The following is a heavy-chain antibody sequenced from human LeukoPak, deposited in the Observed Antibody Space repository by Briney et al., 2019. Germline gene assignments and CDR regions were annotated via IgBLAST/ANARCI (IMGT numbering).Heavy chain of an antibody. V-gene: IGHV3-21*01. CDR2: ISGSSIYI. Sequence: GGSLRLSCATSGFTFSAYSMNWVRQAPGKGLEWVSSISGSSIYINYADSVKGRSTISSDNAKNSLYLQMNSLRAEDTAVYYCARDLDYGGNPNYFDYWGQGTLVTVSS. CDR3: ARDLDYGGNPNYFDY. CDR1: GFTFSAYS. J-gene: IGHJ4*02. D-gene: IGHD4-23*01.